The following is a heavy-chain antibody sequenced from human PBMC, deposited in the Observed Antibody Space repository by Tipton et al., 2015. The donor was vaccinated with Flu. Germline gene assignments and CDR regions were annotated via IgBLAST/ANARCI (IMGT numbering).Heavy chain of an antibody. CDR1: GGSISGYS. Sequence: TLSLTCSVSGGSISGYSWSWIRQPPGKGLEWIGSIYYSGNTYYNPSLKSRVAISLDTSTNQFSWKMSSVTAADTAVYYCARLSYYDVDLKNFYFEYWGQGTLVTVAS. J-gene: IGHJ4*02. D-gene: IGHD3-10*02. CDR3: ARLSYYDVDLKNFYFEY. V-gene: IGHV4-30-2*03. CDR2: IYYSGNT.